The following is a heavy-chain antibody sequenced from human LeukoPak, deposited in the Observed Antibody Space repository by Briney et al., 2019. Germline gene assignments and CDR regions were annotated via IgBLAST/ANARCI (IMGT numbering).Heavy chain of an antibody. Sequence: GGSLRLSCAASGFTFNSYSMHWVRQAPGKGLEWVTFIRYDGSNKYYADSVKGRFTISRDNSKNTLYLQMNSLRAEDTAVYYCAKGSKEVLFTRDHYMDVWGKGTTVTISS. CDR3: AKGSKEVLFTRDHYMDV. CDR2: IRYDGSNK. J-gene: IGHJ6*03. V-gene: IGHV3-30*02. CDR1: GFTFNSYS. D-gene: IGHD3-3*01.